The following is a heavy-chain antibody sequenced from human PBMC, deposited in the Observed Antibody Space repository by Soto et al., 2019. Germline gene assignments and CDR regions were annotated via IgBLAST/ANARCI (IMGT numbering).Heavy chain of an antibody. CDR1: GGTFSSYA. D-gene: IGHD3-22*01. V-gene: IGHV1-69*13. CDR2: IIPIFGTA. CDR3: ARVENYYDSSGPPGY. J-gene: IGHJ4*02. Sequence: SVKVSCKASGGTFSSYAISWVRQAPGQGLEWMGGIIPIFGTANYAQKFQGRVTITADESTSTAYMELSSLRSEDTAVYYCARVENYYDSSGPPGYWGQGTLVTVSS.